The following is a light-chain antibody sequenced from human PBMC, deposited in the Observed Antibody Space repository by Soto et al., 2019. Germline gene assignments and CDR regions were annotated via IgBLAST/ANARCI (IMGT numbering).Light chain of an antibody. CDR2: AAS. CDR3: QQSYSTPMYT. V-gene: IGKV1-39*01. CDR1: QSISSY. J-gene: IGKJ2*01. Sequence: DIQMTQSPSSLSASVGDRVTITCRASQSISSYLNWYQLKPGKAPKLLIYAASSLQSGVPSRFSGSGSGTDFTLTISSLRPEDFATYYCQQSYSTPMYTFGQGTKLEI.